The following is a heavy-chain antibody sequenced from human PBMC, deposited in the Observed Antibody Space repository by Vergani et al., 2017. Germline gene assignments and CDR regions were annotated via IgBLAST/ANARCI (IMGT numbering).Heavy chain of an antibody. J-gene: IGHJ4*02. V-gene: IGHV4-61*02. D-gene: IGHD2-15*01. CDR1: GESIRSGSHY. CDR3: ARSRPYCTSGSCPAI. CDR2: IHTGGST. Sequence: QVKLQESGPGLLKPSQTLSLTCTVSGESIRSGSHYWSWIRQPAGKGPEWIGHIHTGGSTDLNPSFKSRVSISVDTSKSQFSLKLNSLTVADMAVYYCARSRPYCTSGSCPAIWGQGTLVTVSS.